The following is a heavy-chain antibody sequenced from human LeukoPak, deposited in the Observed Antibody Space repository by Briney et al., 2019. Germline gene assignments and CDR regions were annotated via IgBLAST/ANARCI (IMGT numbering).Heavy chain of an antibody. CDR3: ARLYGDYALDY. D-gene: IGHD4-17*01. V-gene: IGHV5-51*01. CDR1: GYTFTSYR. J-gene: IGHJ4*02. CDR2: IYPGESET. Sequence: RGESLQISCKGSGYTFTSYRINWVRQMPGKGLEWMGIIYPGESETRYSPSFQGQVTISADKSITTVYLQWSSLKASDTAMYYCARLYGDYALDYWGQGTLVTVSS.